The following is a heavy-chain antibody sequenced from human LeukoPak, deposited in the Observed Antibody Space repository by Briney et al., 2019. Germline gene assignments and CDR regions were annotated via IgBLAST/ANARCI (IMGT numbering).Heavy chain of an antibody. CDR1: GFTFSTYA. CDR2: ITGSGDNT. D-gene: IGHD3-22*01. CDR3: TITMYYDSSGYYPFDY. Sequence: PGGSLRLSCAASGFTFSTYAMSWVRQAPGKGLEWVSSITGSGDNTYSADSIKGRFTISRDNSKNTLYLQMNSLKTEDTAVYYCTITMYYDSSGYYPFDYWGQGTLVTVSS. V-gene: IGHV3-23*01. J-gene: IGHJ4*02.